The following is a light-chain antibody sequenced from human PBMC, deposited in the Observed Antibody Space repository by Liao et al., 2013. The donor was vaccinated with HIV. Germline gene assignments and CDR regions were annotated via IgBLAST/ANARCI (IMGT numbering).Light chain of an antibody. J-gene: IGLJ3*02. CDR2: HDT. V-gene: IGLV3-21*01. Sequence: SYVLTQPSSLSVAPGKTARMTCGGNSIGSKSVHWYQQKPGQAPVLVISHDTDRPSGIPARFSASNSGNTATLTISRVEAGDEADYYCQVWDSNNDLPVFGGGTKLTVL. CDR1: SIGSKS. CDR3: QVWDSNNDLPV.